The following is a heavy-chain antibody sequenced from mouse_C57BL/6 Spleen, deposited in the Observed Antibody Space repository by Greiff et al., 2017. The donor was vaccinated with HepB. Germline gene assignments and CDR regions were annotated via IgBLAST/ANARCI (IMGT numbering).Heavy chain of an antibody. CDR1: GYTFTSYG. CDR3: AREDDGYYEGAMDY. V-gene: IGHV1-81*01. D-gene: IGHD2-3*01. Sequence: QVQLKQSGAELARPGASVKLSCKASGYTFTSYGISWVKQRTGQGLEWIGEIYPRSGNTYYNEKFKGKATLTADKSSSTAYMELRSLTSEDSAVYFCAREDDGYYEGAMDYWGQGTSVTVSS. J-gene: IGHJ4*01. CDR2: IYPRSGNT.